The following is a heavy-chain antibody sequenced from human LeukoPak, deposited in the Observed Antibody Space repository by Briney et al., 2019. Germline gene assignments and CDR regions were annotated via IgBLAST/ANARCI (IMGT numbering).Heavy chain of an antibody. D-gene: IGHD6-13*01. J-gene: IGHJ4*02. CDR2: IIPIFGTA. CDR3: AKTRPLDSSSWSHGDY. V-gene: IGHV1-69*13. Sequence: SVKVSCKASGGTFSSYAISWVRQAPGQGLEWMGGIIPIFGTANYAQKFQGRVTITADESTSTAYMELSSLRSEDTAVYYCAKTRPLDSSSWSHGDYWGQGTLVTVSS. CDR1: GGTFSSYA.